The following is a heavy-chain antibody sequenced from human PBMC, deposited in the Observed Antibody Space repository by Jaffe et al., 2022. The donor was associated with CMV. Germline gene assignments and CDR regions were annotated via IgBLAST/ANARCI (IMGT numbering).Heavy chain of an antibody. V-gene: IGHV3-48*03. CDR1: GFTFSSYE. D-gene: IGHD3-3*01. Sequence: EVQLVESGGGLVQPGGSLRLSCAASGFTFSSYEMNWVRQAPGKGLEWVSYISSSGSTIYYADSVKGRFTISRDNAKNSLYLQMNSLRAEDTAVYYCARESSSLEWDYWGQGTLVTVSS. CDR3: ARESSSLEWDY. CDR2: ISSSGSTI. J-gene: IGHJ4*02.